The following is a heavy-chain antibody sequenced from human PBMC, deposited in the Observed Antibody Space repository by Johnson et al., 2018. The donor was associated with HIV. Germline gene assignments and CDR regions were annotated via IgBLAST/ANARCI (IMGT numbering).Heavy chain of an antibody. J-gene: IGHJ3*02. V-gene: IGHV3-30-3*01. CDR1: AFTFSSYA. Sequence: VQLVESGGGVVQPGRSLRLSCAASAFTFSSYAMHWVRQAPGQGLEWVAVISYDGSNKYYADSVKGRFTISRDNSKNTLYLQMNSLRVEDTAVYYCVRAQFLQWLFFDAFDIWGQGTMVTVSS. D-gene: IGHD3-3*01. CDR2: ISYDGSNK. CDR3: VRAQFLQWLFFDAFDI.